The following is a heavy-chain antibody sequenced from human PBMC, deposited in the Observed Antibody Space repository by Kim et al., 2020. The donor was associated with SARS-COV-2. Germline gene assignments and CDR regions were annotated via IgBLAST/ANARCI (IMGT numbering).Heavy chain of an antibody. V-gene: IGHV4-59*13. D-gene: IGHD3-9*01. CDR1: GGSISSYY. CDR2: SYYSWST. Sequence: SETLSLTCTVSGGSISSYYWSWIRQRPGKGLEWIGYSYYSWSTNYNPSLKSRVTISVDTSKNQFSLNLSSVTAADTAVYYCACARIFGHDYYYYYGMDVWGQGTTVTVSS. CDR3: ACARIFGHDYYYYYGMDV. J-gene: IGHJ6*02.